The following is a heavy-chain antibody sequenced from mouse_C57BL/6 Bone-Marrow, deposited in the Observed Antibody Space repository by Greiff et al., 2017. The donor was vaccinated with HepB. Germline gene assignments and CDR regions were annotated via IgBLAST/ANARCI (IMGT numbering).Heavy chain of an antibody. CDR3: ARSGITTVVATRYYFDY. J-gene: IGHJ2*01. CDR1: GYAFTNYL. Sequence: VKLMESGAELVRPGTSVKVSCKASGYAFTNYLIEWVNQRPGQGLEWIGVINPGSGGTNYNEKVKGKATLTADKSSSTAYMQLSSLTSEDSAVYFCARSGITTVVATRYYFDYWVQGTTLTVSS. V-gene: IGHV1-54*01. CDR2: INPGSGGT. D-gene: IGHD1-1*01.